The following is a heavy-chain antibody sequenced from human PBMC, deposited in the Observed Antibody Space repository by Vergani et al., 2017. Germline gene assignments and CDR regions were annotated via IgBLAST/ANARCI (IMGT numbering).Heavy chain of an antibody. Sequence: QVQLVESGGGVVQPGRSLRLSCAASGFTFSSYAMHWVRQAPGKGLEWVAVISYDGSNKYYADPVKGRFTISRDNSKHTLYLQMSSLRAEDTAVYYCARGDYYDSSGYWYCFDYWGQGTLVTVSS. V-gene: IGHV3-30-3*01. J-gene: IGHJ4*02. CDR1: GFTFSSYA. D-gene: IGHD3-22*01. CDR2: ISYDGSNK. CDR3: ARGDYYDSSGYWYCFDY.